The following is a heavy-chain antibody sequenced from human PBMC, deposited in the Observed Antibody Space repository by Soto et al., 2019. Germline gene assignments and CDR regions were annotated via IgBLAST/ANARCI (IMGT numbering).Heavy chain of an antibody. V-gene: IGHV4-31*03. J-gene: IGHJ4*02. CDR3: AREDCSGGSCYSYY. CDR2: IYYSGST. Sequence: QVQLQESGPGLVKPSQTLSLTCTVSGGSISSGSYYWSWIRQHPGKGLEWIGYIYYSGSTYYNPCLKSRVTISVDTSKNQCSLKLSSVTAADTAVYYCAREDCSGGSCYSYYWGQGTLVTVSS. CDR1: GGSISSGSYY. D-gene: IGHD2-15*01.